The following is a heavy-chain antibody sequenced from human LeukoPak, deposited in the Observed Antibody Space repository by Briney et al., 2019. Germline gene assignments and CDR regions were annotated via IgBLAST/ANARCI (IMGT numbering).Heavy chain of an antibody. J-gene: IGHJ6*02. Sequence: GGSLRLSCAASGFTFSSYWMSWVRQAPGKGLEWVANIKRDGSQKYYVHSVKGRFTISRDNAKNSLYLQMNSLRAEDTAVYYCARDRFYYGMDVWGQGTTVTVSS. CDR1: GFTFSSYW. CDR3: ARDRFYYGMDV. CDR2: IKRDGSQK. V-gene: IGHV3-7*01.